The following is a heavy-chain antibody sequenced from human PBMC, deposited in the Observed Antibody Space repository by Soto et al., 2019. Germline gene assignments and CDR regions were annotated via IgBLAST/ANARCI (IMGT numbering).Heavy chain of an antibody. V-gene: IGHV2-5*01. D-gene: IGHD3-16*01. CDR1: GFSLTTIGIN. J-gene: IGHJ4*02. CDR2: AYE. CDR3: TLRHDSSTGPIY. Sequence: AFGPKREYQTQTRAKTLNVAGFSLTTIGINLVWIRPPPGKAPEWLALAYEYSPSLQSRLTFTKDTSKNQVVLTMTNVDPGDTATYYCTLRHDSSTGPIYWGQGIQVTVSS.